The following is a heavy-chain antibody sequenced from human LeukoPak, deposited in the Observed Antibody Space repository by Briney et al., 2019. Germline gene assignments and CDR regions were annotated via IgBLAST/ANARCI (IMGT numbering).Heavy chain of an antibody. J-gene: IGHJ6*03. Sequence: GSSVKVSCKASGDSFSSYAITWVRQAPGQGLEWLGRIILIFGTANYPQKFQGRVTITADILSSTAYIEMTNLTSDDTAVYFCAKQGAARQDYYMDVWGNGTTVSVS. CDR3: AKQGAARQDYYMDV. CDR2: IILIFGTA. CDR1: GDSFSSYA. D-gene: IGHD5-18*01. V-gene: IGHV1-69*06.